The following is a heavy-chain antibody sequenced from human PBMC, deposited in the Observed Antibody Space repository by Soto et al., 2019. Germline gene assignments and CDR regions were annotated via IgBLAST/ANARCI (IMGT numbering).Heavy chain of an antibody. CDR3: AKVLKAVAGTYDY. Sequence: EVQLLESGGGLVQPGGSLRLSCAVSGFTFSIYAMSWVRQAPGKGLEWVSAISGSGDYTYYADSVKGRFAISRDNSKNTLYLQMNSLRAEDTAVYYCAKVLKAVAGTYDYWGQGTLVTVSS. D-gene: IGHD6-19*01. CDR2: ISGSGDYT. J-gene: IGHJ4*02. CDR1: GFTFSIYA. V-gene: IGHV3-23*01.